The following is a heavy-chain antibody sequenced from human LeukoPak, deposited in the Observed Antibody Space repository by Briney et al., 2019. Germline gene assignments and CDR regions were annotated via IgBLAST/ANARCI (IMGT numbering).Heavy chain of an antibody. D-gene: IGHD5-12*01. Sequence: GASVKVSCKASGYTFTGYYMHWVRQAPGQGLEWMGWINPNSGGTNYAQTFQGWVTVTRDTSISTAYMELSRLRSDDTAVYYCARDRGYSGYDFGYWGQGTLVTVSS. CDR1: GYTFTGYY. CDR2: INPNSGGT. CDR3: ARDRGYSGYDFGY. J-gene: IGHJ4*02. V-gene: IGHV1-2*04.